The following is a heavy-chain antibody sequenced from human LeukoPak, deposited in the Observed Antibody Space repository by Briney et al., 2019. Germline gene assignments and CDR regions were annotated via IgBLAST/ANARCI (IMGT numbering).Heavy chain of an antibody. D-gene: IGHD3-22*01. CDR2: MNPKNGDT. V-gene: IGHV1-2*02. CDR1: AYTFTGYY. J-gene: IGHJ5*02. CDR3: ARWVASPSRGWFDP. Sequence: GASVKVSCKASAYTFTGYYVHWVRKAPGQGLEWMGWMNPKNGDTNYAQKFQGRVTMTRDTSISTAYMELNSLRFDDTAVYYCARWVASPSRGWFDPWGQGTLVTVSS.